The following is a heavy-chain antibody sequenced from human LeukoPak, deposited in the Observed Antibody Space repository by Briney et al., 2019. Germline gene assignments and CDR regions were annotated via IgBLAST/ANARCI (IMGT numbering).Heavy chain of an antibody. CDR2: ISYDGSNK. V-gene: IGHV3-30-3*01. J-gene: IGHJ4*02. D-gene: IGHD3-22*01. CDR3: ARDTYYYDSSGYGGDYFDY. CDR1: GFTFSSYA. Sequence: GRSLRLSCAASGFTFSSYAMHWVRQAPGKGLEWVAVISYDGSNKYYADSVKGRFTISRDNSKNTLYLQMNSLRAEDTAEYYCARDTYYYDSSGYGGDYFDYWGQGTLVTVSS.